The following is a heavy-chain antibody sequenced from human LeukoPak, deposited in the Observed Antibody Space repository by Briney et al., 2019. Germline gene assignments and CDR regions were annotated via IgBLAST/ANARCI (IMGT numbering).Heavy chain of an antibody. V-gene: IGHV3-30-3*01. CDR2: ISYDGSNK. D-gene: IGHD3-22*01. CDR3: ARGSPKRTYYYDSSGYCPFDY. Sequence: GKSLRLSCAASGFTFSGYPIHWVRQAPGKGLEWVAVISYDGSNKYYADSVKGRFTISRDNSKNTLYLQMNSLRAEDTAVYYCARGSPKRTYYYDSSGYCPFDYWGQGTLVTVSS. J-gene: IGHJ4*02. CDR1: GFTFSGYP.